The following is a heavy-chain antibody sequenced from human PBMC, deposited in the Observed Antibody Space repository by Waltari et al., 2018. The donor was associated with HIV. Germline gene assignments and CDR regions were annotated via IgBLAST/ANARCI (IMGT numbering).Heavy chain of an antibody. CDR2: INPSGGST. CDR3: ARDKAVGIITSVFNM. CDR1: GYTFTNYY. Sequence: QVQLVQSGAEVKKPGASVKVSCKASGYTFTNYYIHWVRQAPGQGLEWMARINPSGGSTSHAQKVQGRVTMTRDTSTSTVYMELSSPRSEDTAVYYCARDKAVGIITSVFNMWGQGTMVIVSS. J-gene: IGHJ3*02. D-gene: IGHD3-3*01. V-gene: IGHV1-46*01.